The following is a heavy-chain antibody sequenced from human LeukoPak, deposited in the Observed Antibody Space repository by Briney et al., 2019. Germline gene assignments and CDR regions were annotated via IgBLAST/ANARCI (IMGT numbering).Heavy chain of an antibody. D-gene: IGHD3-10*01. CDR1: GGSISTYY. J-gene: IGHJ5*02. V-gene: IGHV4-59*01. CDR2: IYNSGGT. CDR3: ARGGGLLWFGELSKKNNWFDP. Sequence: SETLSLTCTVSGGSISTYYWSWIRQPPGKGLEWIGYIYNSGGTNYNPSLKSRVTISADTSKNQFSLKLSSVTAADTAVYYCARGGGLLWFGELSKKNNWFDPWGQGTLVTVSS.